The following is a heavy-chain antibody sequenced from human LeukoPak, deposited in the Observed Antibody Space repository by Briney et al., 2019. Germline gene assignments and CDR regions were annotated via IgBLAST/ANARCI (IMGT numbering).Heavy chain of an antibody. Sequence: ASETLSLTCIVSGDSVTSANSHWTWLRQPPGKGLEWIGYIHSSGSTKYNPSLRSRVTMSLDTSKNHFSLKLSSVSAADTALYFCARWDYYLAMDVWGKGTTVTVSS. CDR3: ARWDYYLAMDV. D-gene: IGHD3-10*01. J-gene: IGHJ6*04. CDR2: IHSSGST. CDR1: GDSVTSANSH. V-gene: IGHV4-61*03.